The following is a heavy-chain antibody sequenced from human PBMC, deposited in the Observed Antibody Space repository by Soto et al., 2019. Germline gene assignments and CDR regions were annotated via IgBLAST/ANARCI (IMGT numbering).Heavy chain of an antibody. CDR3: AKGAEGYVVSSLDY. J-gene: IGHJ4*02. Sequence: EVQLLESGGGFVQPGGSLRLSFAASGFIFSNYALTWSRRLQGKGLEGVSAIISTGSSPYYADSVKGRFTISRDNSKNTLYLQINSLTAEDTAVYYCAKGAEGYVVSSLDYWGQGTLVTVSS. CDR1: GFIFSNYA. CDR2: IISTGSSP. V-gene: IGHV3-23*01. D-gene: IGHD5-12*01.